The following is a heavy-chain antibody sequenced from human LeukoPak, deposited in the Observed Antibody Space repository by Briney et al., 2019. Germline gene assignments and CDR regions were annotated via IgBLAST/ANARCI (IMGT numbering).Heavy chain of an antibody. D-gene: IGHD3-22*01. Sequence: GGSPRLSCAASGFTSSNAWMSWVRQAPGKGLEWVGRIKSKTDGGTTDYAAPVKGRFTISRDDSKNTLYLQMNSLKTEDTAVYYCTTDTLTMIVVVIPDFDYWGQGTLVTVSS. V-gene: IGHV3-15*01. J-gene: IGHJ4*02. CDR3: TTDTLTMIVVVIPDFDY. CDR1: GFTSSNAW. CDR2: IKSKTDGGTT.